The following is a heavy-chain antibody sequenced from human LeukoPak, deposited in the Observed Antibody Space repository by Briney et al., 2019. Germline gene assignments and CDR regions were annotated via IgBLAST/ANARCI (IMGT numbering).Heavy chain of an antibody. CDR1: GFIFNRHW. J-gene: IGHJ4*02. CDR2: IKNDGTYR. Sequence: PGGSLRLSCAASGFIFNRHWMHWVRQAPGEGLVCVARIKNDGTYRDYAGFVKGRFTTSRDNAKNRLYLQMNSLRVEDTARYYCVRDDDIYGFDYWGQGTVVTVSS. V-gene: IGHV3-74*01. CDR3: VRDDDIYGFDY. D-gene: IGHD3-3*02.